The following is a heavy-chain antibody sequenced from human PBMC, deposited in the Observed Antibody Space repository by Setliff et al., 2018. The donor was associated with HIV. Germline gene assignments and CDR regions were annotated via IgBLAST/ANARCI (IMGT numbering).Heavy chain of an antibody. V-gene: IGHV1-2*02. Sequence: ASVKVSCKASGYTFSGYYMHWVRQAPGQGLEWMGWINPNSGGTNNAQKFQGRVTMTRDTSLNTDYMEVRSLRSDDTAVYYCATDLGSHALDPWGQGTLVTVSS. CDR3: ATDLGSHALDP. D-gene: IGHD6-13*01. CDR2: INPNSGGT. CDR1: GYTFSGYY. J-gene: IGHJ5*02.